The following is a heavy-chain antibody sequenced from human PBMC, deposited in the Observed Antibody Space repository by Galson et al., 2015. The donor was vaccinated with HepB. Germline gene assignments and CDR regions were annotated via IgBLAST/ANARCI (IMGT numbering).Heavy chain of an antibody. Sequence: SLRLSCAASGFTFSNAWMNWVRQAPGKGLEWVGRIKSKTDGGTTDYAAPVKGRLTISRDDSKNTLYLQMNSLKTEDTAVYYCTTDEGFDYGGNSADDVYYYMDVWGKGTTVTVSS. D-gene: IGHD4-23*01. CDR2: IKSKTDGGTT. V-gene: IGHV3-15*07. CDR1: GFTFSNAW. J-gene: IGHJ6*03. CDR3: TTDEGFDYGGNSADDVYYYMDV.